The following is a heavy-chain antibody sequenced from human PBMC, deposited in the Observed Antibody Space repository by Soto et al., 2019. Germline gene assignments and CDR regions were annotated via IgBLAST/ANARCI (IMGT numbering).Heavy chain of an antibody. CDR2: IYYSGST. Sequence: SETLSLTCTVSGGSISSYYWSWIRQPPGKGLEWIGYIYYSGSTNYNPSLKSRVTISVDTSKNQFSLKLSSVTAADTAVYYCARHRITGTTGWFDPWGQGTLVTVSS. CDR1: GGSISSYY. J-gene: IGHJ5*02. CDR3: ARHRITGTTGWFDP. V-gene: IGHV4-59*08. D-gene: IGHD1-7*01.